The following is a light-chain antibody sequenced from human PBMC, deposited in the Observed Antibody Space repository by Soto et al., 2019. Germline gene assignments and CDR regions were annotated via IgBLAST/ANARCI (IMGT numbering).Light chain of an antibody. CDR3: SSYAGSNNLGV. V-gene: IGLV2-8*01. J-gene: IGLJ1*01. CDR2: EVS. CDR1: SSDVGGYNY. Sequence: QSVLTQPPSASGSPGQSVTISRTGTSSDVGGYNYVSWYQQHPGKAPKLMIYEVSKRPSGVPDRFSGSKSGNTASLTVSGLQAEDEADYYCSSYAGSNNLGVFGTGTKLTVL.